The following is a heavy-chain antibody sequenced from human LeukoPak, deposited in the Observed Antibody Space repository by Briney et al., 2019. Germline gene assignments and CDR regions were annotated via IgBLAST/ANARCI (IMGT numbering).Heavy chain of an antibody. CDR2: ISSSSSYI. D-gene: IGHD2-2*01. CDR1: GFTFSSYA. Sequence: GGSLRLSCAASGFTFSSYAMSWVRQAPGKGLEWVSSISSSSSYIYYADSVKGRFTISRDNAKNSLYLQMNSLRAEDTAVYYCARGKDCSSTSCYAGPTNWFDPWGQGTLVTVSS. CDR3: ARGKDCSSTSCYAGPTNWFDP. V-gene: IGHV3-21*01. J-gene: IGHJ5*02.